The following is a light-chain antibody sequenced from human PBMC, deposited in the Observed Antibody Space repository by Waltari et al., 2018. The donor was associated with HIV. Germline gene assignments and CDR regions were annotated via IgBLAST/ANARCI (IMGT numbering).Light chain of an antibody. CDR2: WAS. V-gene: IGKV4-1*01. Sequence: DIVMTQSPDSLPVSLGARATINCTSSRSILHSSDNRNYLAWYQQKPRQPPKLLISWASTRESGVPDRFSGSGSGTAFTLTITRLQAEDVAVYHCQQYFRIPPTFGGGTKVEIK. CDR1: RSILHSSDNRNY. CDR3: QQYFRIPPT. J-gene: IGKJ4*01.